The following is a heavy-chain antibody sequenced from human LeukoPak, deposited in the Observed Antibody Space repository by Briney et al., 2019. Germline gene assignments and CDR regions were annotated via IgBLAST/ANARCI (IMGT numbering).Heavy chain of an antibody. J-gene: IGHJ5*02. Sequence: GRSLRLSCAASGFTFSSYGMHWVRQAPGKGLEWVAVIWYDGSNKYYADSVKGQFTISRDNSKNTLYLQMNSLRAEDTAVYYCAKDSGYSSSWFDPWGQGTLVTVSS. D-gene: IGHD6-13*01. CDR3: AKDSGYSSSWFDP. CDR2: IWYDGSNK. V-gene: IGHV3-33*06. CDR1: GFTFSSYG.